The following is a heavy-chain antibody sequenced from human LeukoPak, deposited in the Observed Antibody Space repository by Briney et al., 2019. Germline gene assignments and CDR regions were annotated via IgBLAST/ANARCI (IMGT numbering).Heavy chain of an antibody. CDR2: IYYSGST. J-gene: IGHJ6*02. CDR1: GGSIRSYF. CDR3: ARDSTVVTPGGFYYGMDV. Sequence: SETLSLTCTVSGGSIRSYFWSRIRQPPGKGLEWIGYIYYSGSTNYNPSLKSRVTISVDTSKNQFSLKLSSVTAADTAVYYCARDSTVVTPGGFYYGMDVWGQGTTVTVSS. V-gene: IGHV4-59*01. D-gene: IGHD4-23*01.